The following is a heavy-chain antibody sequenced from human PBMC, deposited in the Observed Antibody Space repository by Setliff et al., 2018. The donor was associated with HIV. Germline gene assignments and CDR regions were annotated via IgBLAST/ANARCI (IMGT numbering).Heavy chain of an antibody. Sequence: SETLSLTCTVSGASISSGSFFCSWIRQPAGKGLEWIGEISHGGSTNYNPSLKSRVTISVDTSKNQFSLKLSSVNAADTAVYYCARVLEQVVSDYWGQGTLVTVSS. CDR2: ISHGGST. J-gene: IGHJ4*02. V-gene: IGHV4-61*10. D-gene: IGHD6-6*01. CDR3: ARVLEQVVSDY. CDR1: GASISSGSFF.